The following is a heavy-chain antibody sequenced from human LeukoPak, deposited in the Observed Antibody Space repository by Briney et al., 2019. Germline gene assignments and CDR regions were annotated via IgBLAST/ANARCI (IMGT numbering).Heavy chain of an antibody. V-gene: IGHV4-39*01. CDR1: GGSISSSSYY. CDR2: IYYSGST. CDR3: ARQFSSSWYNLYYYYYYMDV. J-gene: IGHJ6*03. D-gene: IGHD6-13*01. Sequence: SETLSLTCTVSGGSISSSSYYWGWIRQPPGKGLEWIGSIYYSGSTYYNPSLKSRVTISVDTSKSQFSLKLSSVTAADTAVYSCARQFSSSWYNLYYYYYYMDVWGKGTTVTVSS.